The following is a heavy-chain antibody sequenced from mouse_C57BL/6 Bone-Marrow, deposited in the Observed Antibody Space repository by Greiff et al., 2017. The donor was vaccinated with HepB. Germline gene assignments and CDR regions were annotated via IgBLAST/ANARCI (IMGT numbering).Heavy chain of an antibody. D-gene: IGHD3-2*02. V-gene: IGHV1-15*01. Sequence: VKLQQSGAELVRPGASVTLSCKASGYTFTDYEMHWVKQTPVHGLEWIGAIDPETGGTAYNQKFKGKAILTADKSSSTAYMELRSLTSEDSAVYYCTREQLRLRLFAYWGQGTLVTISA. CDR3: TREQLRLRLFAY. CDR2: IDPETGGT. CDR1: GYTFTDYE. J-gene: IGHJ3*01.